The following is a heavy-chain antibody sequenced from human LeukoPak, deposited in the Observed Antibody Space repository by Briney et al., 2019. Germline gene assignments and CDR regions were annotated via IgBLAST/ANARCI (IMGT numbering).Heavy chain of an antibody. CDR1: GCSFTSHW. J-gene: IGHJ3*02. D-gene: IGHD3-22*01. V-gene: IGHV5-51*01. CDR2: IYPGDSET. CDR3: ARRYYYDSSGYYLAHDAFDI. Sequence: GAALEISFLGSGCSFTSHWIGWVRLMPGKGLEWMGIIYPGDSETRYSPSFQGQVTISADKSISTASLQWSSLKASDTAMYYCARRYYYDSSGYYLAHDAFDIWGQGTMVTVSS.